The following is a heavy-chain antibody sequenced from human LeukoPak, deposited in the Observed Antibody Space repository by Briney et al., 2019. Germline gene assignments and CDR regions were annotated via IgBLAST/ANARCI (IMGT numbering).Heavy chain of an antibody. D-gene: IGHD6-19*01. CDR3: TIGLAGDWDAFDI. CDR2: IHADSGNT. CDR1: GYTFTTCA. V-gene: IGHV1-3*01. Sequence: ATLKVSCRTSGYTFTTCAVHWVRHAPGQRLEWTGWIHADSGNTKYSQKLQGRVAIARDTSASTIYMELTSLRIEDTAVYFCTIGLAGDWDAFDIWGLGTMVTVSS. J-gene: IGHJ3*02.